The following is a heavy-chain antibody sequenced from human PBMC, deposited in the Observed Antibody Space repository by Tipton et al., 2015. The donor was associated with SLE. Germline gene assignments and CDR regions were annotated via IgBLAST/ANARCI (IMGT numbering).Heavy chain of an antibody. Sequence: SLRLSCAASGFTFSSYEMNWVRQAPGKGLEWVANIKQDGSEKYYVDSVKGRFTISRDNAKNSLYLQMNSLRAEDTAVYYCARGPPAGAGTFDYWGQGTLVTVSS. D-gene: IGHD6-19*01. CDR3: ARGPPAGAGTFDY. V-gene: IGHV3-7*01. CDR1: GFTFSSYE. CDR2: IKQDGSEK. J-gene: IGHJ4*02.